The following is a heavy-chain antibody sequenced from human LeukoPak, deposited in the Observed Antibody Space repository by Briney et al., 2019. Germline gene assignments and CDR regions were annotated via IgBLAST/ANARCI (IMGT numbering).Heavy chain of an antibody. CDR1: GYTFTSYY. D-gene: IGHD2-2*01. V-gene: IGHV1-46*01. CDR3: ARDVGEYCSSTSCYASDK. Sequence: ASVKVSCKASGYTFTSYYMHWVRQAPGQGLEWMGIINPSGGRTSYAQKFQGRVTMTRDTSTSTVYMELSSLRSDDTAVYYCARDVGEYCSSTSCYASDKWGQGTLVTVSS. CDR2: INPSGGRT. J-gene: IGHJ4*02.